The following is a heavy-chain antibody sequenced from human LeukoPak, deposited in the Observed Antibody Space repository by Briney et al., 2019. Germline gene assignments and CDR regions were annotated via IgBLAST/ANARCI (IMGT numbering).Heavy chain of an antibody. V-gene: IGHV4-34*01. Sequence: SETLSLTCAVYGGSFSGYYWSWIRQPPGKGLEWIGEINHSGSTNYNPSLKSRVTISVDTSMNQFSLKLSSVTAADTAVYYCATEEPRYCSGGSCQYWGQGTLVTVSS. J-gene: IGHJ4*02. D-gene: IGHD2-15*01. CDR2: INHSGST. CDR1: GGSFSGYY. CDR3: ATEEPRYCSGGSCQY.